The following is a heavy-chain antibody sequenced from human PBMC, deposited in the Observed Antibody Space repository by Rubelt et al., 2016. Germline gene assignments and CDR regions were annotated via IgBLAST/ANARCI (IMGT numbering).Heavy chain of an antibody. V-gene: IGHV3-33*01. Sequence: GKGLEWVAVIWYDGSDEYYADSVKGRFTISRDNSKKMLYLYMNNLRAEDTAVYYCTFFDYWGQGTLVTVSP. CDR3: TFFDY. CDR2: IWYDGSDE. J-gene: IGHJ4*02.